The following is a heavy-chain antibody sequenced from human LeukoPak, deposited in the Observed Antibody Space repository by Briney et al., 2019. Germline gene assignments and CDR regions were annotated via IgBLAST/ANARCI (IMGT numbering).Heavy chain of an antibody. CDR1: GYSFRNFA. Sequence: SVKVSCRASGYSFRNFAISWVRQAPGQGLEWIGGIIPMFGTVNYAQKFRGRVTMTADKLTSTTYMELSSLGSDDTAVYYCARGVGHCSNTYCYWANFDFWGQGTLVTVSS. J-gene: IGHJ4*02. V-gene: IGHV1-69*06. D-gene: IGHD2-2*01. CDR2: IIPMFGTV. CDR3: ARGVGHCSNTYCYWANFDF.